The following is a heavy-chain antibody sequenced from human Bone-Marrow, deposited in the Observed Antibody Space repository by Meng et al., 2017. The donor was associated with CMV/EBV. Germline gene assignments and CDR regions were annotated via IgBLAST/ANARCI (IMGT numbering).Heavy chain of an antibody. CDR3: ARAAVQRDRRPHNDY. CDR2: ISAYNGNT. CDR1: GYTFTSYG. V-gene: IGHV1-18*01. D-gene: IGHD1-1*01. J-gene: IGHJ4*02. Sequence: SVNVSRKASGYTFTSYGISWVRQAPGQGLEWMGWISAYNGNTNYAQKLQGRVTMTTDTATSTAYMELRSLRSDDTAVYYCARAAVQRDRRPHNDYWGQGTLVTVSS.